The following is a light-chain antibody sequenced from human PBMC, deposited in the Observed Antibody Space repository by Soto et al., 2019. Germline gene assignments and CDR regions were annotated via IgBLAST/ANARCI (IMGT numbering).Light chain of an antibody. CDR1: SSDVGNYNY. J-gene: IGLJ2*01. CDR2: DVS. V-gene: IGLV2-14*01. CDR3: SSYTSSSTVI. Sequence: QSALTQPASVSGSPGQSITISCTGTSSDVGNYNYVSWYRQHPGKVPKLMIYDVSYRPSGVSNRFSGFKSGNTASLTISGLQAEDEADYYCSSYTSSSTVIFGGGTKLTVL.